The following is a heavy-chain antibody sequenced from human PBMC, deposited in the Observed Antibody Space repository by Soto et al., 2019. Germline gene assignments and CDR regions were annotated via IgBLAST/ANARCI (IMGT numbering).Heavy chain of an antibody. J-gene: IGHJ6*02. CDR1: GFSLSTSGMC. CDR3: ARIRKGSSGRGPYYYYYGMDV. Sequence: SGPTLVNPTQTRTLTCTFSGFSLSTSGMCVSWIRQPPGRALEWLALIDWDDDKYYSTSPKTRLTISKDTSKNQVVLTMTNMDPVDTATYYCARIRKGSSGRGPYYYYYGMDVWGQGTTVTVSS. V-gene: IGHV2-70*01. CDR2: IDWDDDK. D-gene: IGHD6-13*01.